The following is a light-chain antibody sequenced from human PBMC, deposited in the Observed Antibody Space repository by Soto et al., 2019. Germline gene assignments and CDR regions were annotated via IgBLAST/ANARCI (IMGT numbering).Light chain of an antibody. Sequence: DIVLTQSPGTLSVSPGERAALSCRASQSVSSSYLAWYQQKPGQAPRLLIYGPSSRATGIPDRFSGSGSGTDFTLTISRLEPEDFAVYYCQQYGSSPVTVGQGTKVE. CDR3: QQYGSSPVT. CDR1: QSVSSSY. J-gene: IGKJ1*01. V-gene: IGKV3-20*01. CDR2: GPS.